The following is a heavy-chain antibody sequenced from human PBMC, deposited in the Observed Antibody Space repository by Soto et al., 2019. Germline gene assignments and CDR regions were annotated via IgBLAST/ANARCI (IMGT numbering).Heavy chain of an antibody. CDR3: ARANWRHHYFEP. CDR1: GGSFSGYY. Sequence: PSETLPLTCAVYGGSFSGYYWSFLRQPPGKGLDWIGEINHSGSTNYNPSLKSRVTISVDTSKDQFSLKVTSVTAADGAVYYCARANWRHHYFEPWGQGTMVTVSS. CDR2: INHSGST. J-gene: IGHJ5*02. D-gene: IGHD1-1*01. V-gene: IGHV4-34*01.